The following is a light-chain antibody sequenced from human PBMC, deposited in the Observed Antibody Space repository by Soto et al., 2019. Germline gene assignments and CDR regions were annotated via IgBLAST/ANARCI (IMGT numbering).Light chain of an antibody. CDR3: QHRGEWPPGAT. CDR1: QSIRNS. J-gene: IGKJ5*01. V-gene: IGKV3-11*01. CDR2: DAS. Sequence: EIVLTQSPTTLSLFSGGIDTPSCWASQSIRNSLAWYQQKPGQAPRLLIYDASTRATGIPARFSGSGSGTDFTLTISSLEPEDFAVYYCQHRGEWPPGATFGQGTRLEIK.